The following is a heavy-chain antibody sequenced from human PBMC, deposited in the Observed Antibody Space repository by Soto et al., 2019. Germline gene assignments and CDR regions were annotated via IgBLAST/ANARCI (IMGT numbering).Heavy chain of an antibody. CDR1: GFTFSDYY. D-gene: IGHD3-3*01. V-gene: IGHV3-11*01. J-gene: IGHJ3*02. Sequence: GGSLRLSCAASGFTFSDYYMGWIRQAPGKGLEWVSYISSSGSTIYYADSVKGRFTISRDNAKNSLYLQMNSLRAEDTAVYYCARDRYYDFWSGAQPPDAFDIWGQGTMVTVSS. CDR2: ISSSGSTI. CDR3: ARDRYYDFWSGAQPPDAFDI.